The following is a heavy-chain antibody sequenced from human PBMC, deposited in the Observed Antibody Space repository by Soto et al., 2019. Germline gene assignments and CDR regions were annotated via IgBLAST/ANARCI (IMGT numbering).Heavy chain of an antibody. V-gene: IGHV4-30-4*01. D-gene: IGHD6-25*01. J-gene: IGHJ4*02. CDR1: GVSISSGDYY. CDR3: ARDTPAPDSIAPARLDY. CDR2: IYYSGST. Sequence: PSEALSLTWTVSGVSISSGDYYWSWIRQPPGKGLEWIGYIYYSGSTYYNPSLKSRVTISVDTSKNQFSLKLSSVTAADTAVYYCARDTPAPDSIAPARLDYRGQGTLVTVSS.